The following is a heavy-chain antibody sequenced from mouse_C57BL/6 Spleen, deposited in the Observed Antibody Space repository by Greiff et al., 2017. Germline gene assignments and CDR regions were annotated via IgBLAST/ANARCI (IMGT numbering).Heavy chain of an antibody. Sequence: EVKLQESGGGLVKPGGSLKLSCAASGFTFSDYGMHWVRQAPEKGLEWVAYISSGSSTIYYADTVKGRFTISRDNAKNTLFLQMTSLRSEDTAMYYCARDSNWDGWYFDVWGTGTTVTVSS. D-gene: IGHD4-1*01. CDR1: GFTFSDYG. CDR3: ARDSNWDGWYFDV. J-gene: IGHJ1*03. CDR2: ISSGSSTI. V-gene: IGHV5-17*01.